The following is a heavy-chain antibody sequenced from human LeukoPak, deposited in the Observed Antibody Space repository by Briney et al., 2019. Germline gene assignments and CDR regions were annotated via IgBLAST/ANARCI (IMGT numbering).Heavy chain of an antibody. CDR3: AKGGGWLYYFDY. D-gene: IGHD6-19*01. V-gene: IGHV3-23*01. Sequence: GGSLRLSCAASGFSFSTFAMNWVRQAPGKGLEWVSAISDSGGSTYYADSVKGRFTISRDNSKNTLYLQMNSLRAEDTAVYYCAKGGGWLYYFDYWGQGTLVTVSS. CDR2: ISDSGGST. J-gene: IGHJ4*02. CDR1: GFSFSTFA.